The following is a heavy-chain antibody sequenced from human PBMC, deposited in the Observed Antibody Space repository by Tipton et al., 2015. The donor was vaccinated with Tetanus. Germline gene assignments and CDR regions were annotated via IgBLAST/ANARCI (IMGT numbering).Heavy chain of an antibody. D-gene: IGHD3-22*01. CDR1: GGSISTNY. J-gene: IGHJ4*02. CDR2: IQYNGIT. V-gene: IGHV4-59*01. Sequence: TLSLTCAVSGGSISTNYWTWIRQSPGKGLEWIGYIQYNGITNYHPSLKSRVSISVDSSTSQFSLRLASVTAADTAVYYCACGSGYFDSSYHSPPDFWGRGTLVTVSS. CDR3: ACGSGYFDSSYHSPPDF.